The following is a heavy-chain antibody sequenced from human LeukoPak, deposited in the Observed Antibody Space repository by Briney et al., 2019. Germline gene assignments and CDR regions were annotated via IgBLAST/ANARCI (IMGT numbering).Heavy chain of an antibody. V-gene: IGHV3-53*01. CDR1: GFGGSGDH. CDR3: ARERDYDTYFDY. J-gene: IGHJ4*02. Sequence: GGALRLSCAGSGFGGSGDHMALVRQAPGKGLEWVSVRQPGNVSYYADSVKGRFTTSTDNSKNILYLQIKDLRAEDTALYYCARERDYDTYFDYWGQGTLVIVSS. D-gene: IGHD3-22*01. CDR2: RQPGNVS.